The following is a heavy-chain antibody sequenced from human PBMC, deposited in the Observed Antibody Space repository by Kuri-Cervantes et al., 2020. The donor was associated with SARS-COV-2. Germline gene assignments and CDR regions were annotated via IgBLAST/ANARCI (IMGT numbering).Heavy chain of an antibody. CDR3: ARDLAWGGYYMDV. CDR1: GYTFTGYY. D-gene: IGHD7-27*01. Sequence: ASVKVSCKASGYTFTGYYMHWVRQAPGQGLEWMGWINPNSGGTNYAQKFQGRVTMTRDTSISTAYMELSRLRSDDTAVYHCARDLAWGGYYMDVWGKGTTVTVSS. V-gene: IGHV1-2*02. CDR2: INPNSGGT. J-gene: IGHJ6*03.